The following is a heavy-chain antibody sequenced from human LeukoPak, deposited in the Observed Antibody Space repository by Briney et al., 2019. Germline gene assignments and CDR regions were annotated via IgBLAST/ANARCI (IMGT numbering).Heavy chain of an antibody. CDR3: ARDKGAATGYYMDV. J-gene: IGHJ6*03. D-gene: IGHD6-25*01. CDR1: GGSITNYC. CDR2: IYYSGST. Sequence: SETLSLTCTVSGGSITNYCWSWIRQPPGKGLEWIGYIYYSGSTNYNPSLKSRVTISLDTSKNQFSLKLSSVTAADTAVYYCARDKGAATGYYMDVWGKGTTVTVSS. V-gene: IGHV4-59*12.